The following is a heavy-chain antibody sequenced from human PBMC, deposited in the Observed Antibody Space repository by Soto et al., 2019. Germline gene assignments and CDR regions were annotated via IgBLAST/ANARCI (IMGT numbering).Heavy chain of an antibody. D-gene: IGHD1-26*01. CDR2: VSAYNRNT. CDR1: GYTFSNYG. CDR3: ARERQWDPLPY. V-gene: IGHV1-18*04. Sequence: GASVKVSCKASGYTFSNYGITWVRQAPGQGLEWMGWVSAYNRNTNYAQKFEDRVTMTTDTSTGTAYMELRSLRSDDTAVYSCARERQWDPLPYWGQGTSVTVSS. J-gene: IGHJ4*02.